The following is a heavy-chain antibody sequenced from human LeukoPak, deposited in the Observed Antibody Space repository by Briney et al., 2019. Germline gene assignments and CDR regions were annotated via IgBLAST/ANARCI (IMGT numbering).Heavy chain of an antibody. CDR1: GVAFSNAW. V-gene: IGHV3-15*01. J-gene: IGHJ6*03. CDR2: IKSKTDGGTT. Sequence: GGSLRLSCAASGVAFSNAWMSWVRQAPGKGLEWVGRIKSKTDGGTTDYAAPVKGRFTISRDDSKNTLYLQMNSLKTEDTAVYYCTTNELADYYYYYMDVWGKGTTVTVSS. CDR3: TTNELADYYYYYMDV.